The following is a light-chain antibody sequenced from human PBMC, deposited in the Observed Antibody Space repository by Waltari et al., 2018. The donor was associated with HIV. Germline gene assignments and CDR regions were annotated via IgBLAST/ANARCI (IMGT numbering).Light chain of an antibody. Sequence: DIQMTQSPSSLSASVGDRVTITCRASQSISTNLNWYQQKPGKAPKFLIYAASSLQSGVPSRVSGSGSWTDFTLTINSLQPEDFATYYCQQSYSSARTFGQGTKVEIE. V-gene: IGKV1-39*01. CDR2: AAS. J-gene: IGKJ1*01. CDR1: QSISTN. CDR3: QQSYSSART.